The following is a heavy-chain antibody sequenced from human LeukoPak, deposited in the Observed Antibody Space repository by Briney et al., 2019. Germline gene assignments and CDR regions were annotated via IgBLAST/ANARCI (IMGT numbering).Heavy chain of an antibody. Sequence: SETLSLTCAVYGGSFSGYYWSWIRQPPGKGLEWIGEINHSGSTNYNPSLQSRVTISVDTSKNQFSLTLSSVTAADTAVYYCARLEDAAAGSRWFDPWGQGTLVTVSS. CDR2: INHSGST. CDR3: ARLEDAAAGSRWFDP. D-gene: IGHD6-13*01. CDR1: GGSFSGYY. V-gene: IGHV4-34*01. J-gene: IGHJ5*02.